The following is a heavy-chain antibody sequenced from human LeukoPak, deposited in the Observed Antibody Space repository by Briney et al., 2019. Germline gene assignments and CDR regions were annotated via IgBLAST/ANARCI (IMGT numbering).Heavy chain of an antibody. V-gene: IGHV3-23*01. J-gene: IGHJ6*03. CDR3: AKGEYCSSTSCYSYYYYYMDV. Sequence: GGSLRLSCAASGFTFSSYAMSWVRQAPGKGLEWVSAISGSGGSTYYADSVKGRFTISRDNSKNTLYLQMNSLRAEDTAVYYCAKGEYCSSTSCYSYYYYYMDVWGKGTTVTVSS. CDR1: GFTFSSYA. D-gene: IGHD2-2*01. CDR2: ISGSGGST.